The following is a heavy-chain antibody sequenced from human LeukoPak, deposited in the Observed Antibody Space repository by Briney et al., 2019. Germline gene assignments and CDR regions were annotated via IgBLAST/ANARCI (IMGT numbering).Heavy chain of an antibody. V-gene: IGHV1-18*01. CDR2: ISAYNGNT. CDR1: GYTFTSYG. CDR3: ARVQGYSYGYYYYYYMDV. J-gene: IGHJ6*03. Sequence: ASVKVSCKASGYTFTSYGISWVRQAPGQGLEWMGRISAYNGNTNYAQKLQGRVTMTTDTSTSTAYMELRSLRSDDTAVYYCARVQGYSYGYYYYYYMDVWGKGTTVTVSS. D-gene: IGHD5-18*01.